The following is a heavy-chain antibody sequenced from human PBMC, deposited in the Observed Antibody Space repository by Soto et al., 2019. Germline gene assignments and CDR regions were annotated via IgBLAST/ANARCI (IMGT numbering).Heavy chain of an antibody. CDR2: IYHSGST. CDR3: ARGRVAAARFGVSWFDP. Sequence: QVQLQESGPGLVKTSGTLSLTCAVSGGSISSSNWWSWVRQPPGKGLEWIGEIYHSGSTNYNPSLKSRVTISVDKSKNQFSLWLSSVTAADTAVYYCARGRVAAARFGVSWFDPWGQGTLVTVSS. D-gene: IGHD6-13*01. J-gene: IGHJ5*02. V-gene: IGHV4-4*02. CDR1: GGSISSSNW.